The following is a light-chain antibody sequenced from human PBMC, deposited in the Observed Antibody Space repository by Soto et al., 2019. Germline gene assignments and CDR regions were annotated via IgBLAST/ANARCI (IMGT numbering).Light chain of an antibody. CDR3: QQYGSSIMYT. CDR2: GAS. V-gene: IGKV3-20*01. CDR1: QSLARNY. J-gene: IGKJ2*01. Sequence: DIVLTQSPGTLSLSPGERATLSCRASQSLARNYLAWYQQKPGQAPRLLFYGASTRATGIPDRFSGSGSGTDFVLPISRLEPEDFAIYYCQQYGSSIMYTFGQGTKLEIK.